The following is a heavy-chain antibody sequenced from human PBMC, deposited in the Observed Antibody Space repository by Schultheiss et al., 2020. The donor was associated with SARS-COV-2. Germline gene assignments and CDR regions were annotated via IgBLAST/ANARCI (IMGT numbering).Heavy chain of an antibody. CDR2: ISYDGSNK. Sequence: GGSLRLSCAASGFTFSSYGMHWVRQAPGKGLEWVAVISYDGSNKYYADSVKGRFTISRDNSKNTLYLQMNSLRAEDTAVYYCAKVGPRETVVATDFDYWGQGTLVTVSS. D-gene: IGHD2-15*01. J-gene: IGHJ4*02. V-gene: IGHV3-30*18. CDR1: GFTFSSYG. CDR3: AKVGPRETVVATDFDY.